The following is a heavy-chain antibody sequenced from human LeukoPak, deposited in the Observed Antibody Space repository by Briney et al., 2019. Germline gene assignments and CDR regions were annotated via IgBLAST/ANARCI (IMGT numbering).Heavy chain of an antibody. J-gene: IGHJ4*02. CDR2: ISARNGNT. CDR1: GDTITSYA. CDR3: ARDSGSGNNDY. Sequence: ASVKVSCKASGDTITSYAIDGVRQAPGQRLEWMGWISARNGNTKYSQNFQGRVTFISNTSATTAFMELSSLRSEDAAVYYCARDSGSGNNDYWGQGTLVTVSS. V-gene: IGHV1-3*01. D-gene: IGHD1-26*01.